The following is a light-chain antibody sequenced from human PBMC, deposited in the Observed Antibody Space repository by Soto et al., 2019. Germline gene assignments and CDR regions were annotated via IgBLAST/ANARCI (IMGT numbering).Light chain of an antibody. CDR2: DVS. J-gene: IGLJ2*01. CDR1: SSDVGGYNY. Sequence: QSALTQPASVSGSPGQSITISCTGTSSDVGGYNYVSWYQQHPGKAPKLMIYDVSNRPSGVSNRFFGSKSGNTASLTISGLQAEDEADYYCSSNTSSSTVVFGGGTKLTVL. V-gene: IGLV2-14*01. CDR3: SSNTSSSTVV.